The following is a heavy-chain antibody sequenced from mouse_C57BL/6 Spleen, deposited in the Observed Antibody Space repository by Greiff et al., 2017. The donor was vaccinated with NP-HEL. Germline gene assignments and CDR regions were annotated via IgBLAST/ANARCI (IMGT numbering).Heavy chain of an antibody. D-gene: IGHD1-1*01. CDR3: AREDFPIYYYAPGAMDY. J-gene: IGHJ4*01. CDR2: IHPNSGST. Sequence: VQLQQPGAELVKPGASVKLSCKASGYTFTSYWMHWVKQRPGQGLEWIGMIHPNSGSTNYNEKFKSKATLTVDKSSSTAYMQLSSLTSEDSAVYYCAREDFPIYYYAPGAMDYWGQGTSVTVSS. CDR1: GYTFTSYW. V-gene: IGHV1-64*01.